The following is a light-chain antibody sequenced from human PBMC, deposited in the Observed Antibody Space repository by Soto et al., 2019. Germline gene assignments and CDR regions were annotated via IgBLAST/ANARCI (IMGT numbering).Light chain of an antibody. CDR1: RSVSSN. CDR2: GAS. Sequence: EVLMTQSPDTLSASPGERATLSCRASRSVSSNLAWYQQRLGQAPRLLIYGASTRATGISARISGSGSGTEFTLTISSLQPEDFAIYYCQQYNNCPRTFGQGTKV. CDR3: QQYNNCPRT. V-gene: IGKV3-15*01. J-gene: IGKJ1*01.